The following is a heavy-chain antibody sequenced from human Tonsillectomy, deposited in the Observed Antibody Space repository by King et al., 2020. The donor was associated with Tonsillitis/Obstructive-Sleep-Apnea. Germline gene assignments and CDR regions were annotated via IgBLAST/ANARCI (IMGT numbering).Heavy chain of an antibody. CDR1: GFTFSDYY. CDR3: AGGYSSSWSSHYYYYMDV. Sequence: VQLVESGGGLVKPGGSLRLSCAASGFTFSDYYMRWIRQAPGKGLIWVSYISSSGSSIYYADSVKGRFTISRDIAKNSLYLQMNSLRAEDTAVYYCAGGYSSSWSSHYYYYMDVWGKGTTVTVSS. D-gene: IGHD6-13*01. V-gene: IGHV3-11*01. J-gene: IGHJ6*03. CDR2: ISSSGSSI.